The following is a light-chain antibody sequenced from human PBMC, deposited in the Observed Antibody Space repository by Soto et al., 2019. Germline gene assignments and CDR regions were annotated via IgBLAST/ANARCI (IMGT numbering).Light chain of an antibody. CDR2: YDD. CDR3: AVWDGSLNGVV. Sequence: QSVLTQPPSVSAAPRQRVTISCSGSRSNVGNNAVNWYQQLPGKAPKLLIYYDDLLPSGVSDRFSGSKSGTSASLAISGLQSEDEADYYCAVWDGSLNGVVFGGGTKLTVL. J-gene: IGLJ3*02. CDR1: RSNVGNNA. V-gene: IGLV1-36*01.